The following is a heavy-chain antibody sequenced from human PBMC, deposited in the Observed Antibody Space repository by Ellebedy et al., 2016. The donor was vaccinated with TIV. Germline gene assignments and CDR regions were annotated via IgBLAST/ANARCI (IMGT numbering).Heavy chain of an antibody. J-gene: IGHJ5*02. V-gene: IGHV4-39*07. Sequence: SETLSLXXTVSGGSLSGSTYYWGWIRQFPEKGLEWLGSIYYGESTYYNPSLKSRVTISIDTSKNQFSLEMTAITAADTAVYYCARASLGNLYWFDPWGQGNMVTVSS. CDR3: ARASLGNLYWFDP. D-gene: IGHD1-14*01. CDR1: GGSLSGSTYY. CDR2: IYYGEST.